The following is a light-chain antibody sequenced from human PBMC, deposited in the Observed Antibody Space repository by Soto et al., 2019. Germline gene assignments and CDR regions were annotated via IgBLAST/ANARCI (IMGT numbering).Light chain of an antibody. V-gene: IGKV3D-15*01. CDR1: QSVSSN. CDR2: GAS. Sequence: EIVMTQSPATLSVSPGERATLSCRASQSVSSNSAWYQQKPGQAPRLLIYGASTRDTGSPARFSGSGSGTEFTLTISSLQSEDFAVYYGQQYNNWPTQFIFGPVTKVDI. J-gene: IGKJ3*01. CDR3: QQYNNWPTQFI.